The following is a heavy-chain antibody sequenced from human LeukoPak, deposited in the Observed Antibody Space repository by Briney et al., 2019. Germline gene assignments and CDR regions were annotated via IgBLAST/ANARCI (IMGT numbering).Heavy chain of an antibody. J-gene: IGHJ4*02. V-gene: IGHV3-48*04. CDR1: EFTFSNYI. CDR2: ISSSGSTI. CDR3: ARDPMATMSDY. Sequence: GGSLRLSCTASEFTFSNYIMSWVRQAPGKGLEWVSYISSSGSTIYYADSVKGRFTISRDNAKNSLYLQMNSLRAEDTAVYYCARDPMATMSDYWGQGTLVTVSS. D-gene: IGHD5-24*01.